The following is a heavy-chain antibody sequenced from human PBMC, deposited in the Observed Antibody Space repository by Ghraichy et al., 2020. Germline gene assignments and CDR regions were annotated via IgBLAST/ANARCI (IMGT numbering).Heavy chain of an antibody. CDR2: ISAYNGNT. CDR1: GYTFTSYG. V-gene: IGHV1-18*04. Sequence: ASVKVSCKASGYTFTSYGISWVRQAPGQGLEWMGWISAYNGNTNYAQKLQGRVTMTTDTSTSTAYMELRSRRSDDTAVYYCARDAPSSYYYDSSGYYYGYFQHWGQGTLVTVSS. CDR3: ARDAPSSYYYDSSGYYYGYFQH. D-gene: IGHD3-22*01. J-gene: IGHJ1*01.